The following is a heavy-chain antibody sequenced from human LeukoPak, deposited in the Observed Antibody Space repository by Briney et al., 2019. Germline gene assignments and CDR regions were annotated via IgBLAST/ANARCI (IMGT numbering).Heavy chain of an antibody. D-gene: IGHD3-3*01. J-gene: IGHJ5*02. CDR2: IYYSGST. V-gene: IGHV4-59*11. Sequence: SETLSLTCTVSGGSIRSHYWSWIRQPPGKGLEWIGYIYYSGSTNYNPSLKSRVTISVDTSKNQFSLKLSSVTAADTAVYYCARQHFREDFTIFGVVINYWFDPWGQGTLVTVSS. CDR1: GGSIRSHY. CDR3: ARQHFREDFTIFGVVINYWFDP.